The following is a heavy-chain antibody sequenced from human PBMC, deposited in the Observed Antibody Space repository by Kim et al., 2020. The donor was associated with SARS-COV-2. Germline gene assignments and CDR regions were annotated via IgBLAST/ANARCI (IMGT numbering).Heavy chain of an antibody. CDR1: GFSLSTSGMC. CDR2: IDWDDDK. V-gene: IGHV2-70*11. D-gene: IGHD2-2*01. CDR3: ARILAFCSSTSCLDYYYYYGMDV. Sequence: GPTLVNPTQTLTLTCTFSGFSLSTSGMCVSWIRQPPGKALEWLARIDWDDDKYYSTSLKTRHTISKDTSKNQVVLTMTNMDPVDTATYYCARILAFCSSTSCLDYYYYYGMDVWGQGTTVTVSS. J-gene: IGHJ6*02.